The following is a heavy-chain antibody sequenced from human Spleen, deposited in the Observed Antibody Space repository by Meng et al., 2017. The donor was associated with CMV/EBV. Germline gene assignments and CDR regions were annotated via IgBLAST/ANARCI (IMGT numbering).Heavy chain of an antibody. D-gene: IGHD3-10*01. CDR1: GFTFSSYS. Sequence: GGSLRLSCAASGFTFSSYSMNWVRQAPGKGLEWVSSISSSSSYIYYADSVKGRFTISRDNAKNLLYLQMNSLRAEDTAVYYCARTTMVRGTPRHPIDYWGQGTLVTVSS. J-gene: IGHJ4*02. CDR3: ARTTMVRGTPRHPIDY. V-gene: IGHV3-21*01. CDR2: ISSSSSYI.